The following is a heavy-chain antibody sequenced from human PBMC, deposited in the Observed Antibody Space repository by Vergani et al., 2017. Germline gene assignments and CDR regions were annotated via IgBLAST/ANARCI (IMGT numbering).Heavy chain of an antibody. CDR1: GGSISSGDYY. J-gene: IGHJ6*02. V-gene: IGHV4-30-4*08. D-gene: IGHD3-10*01. Sequence: QVQLQESGPGLVKPSQTLSLTCTVSGGSISSGDYYWSWIRQPPGKGLEWIGYIYYSGSTYYNPSLKSRVTISVDTSKNQFSLKLSSVTAADTAVYYCARGGYGSGRDYYYYGMYVWGQGTTVTVSS. CDR2: IYYSGST. CDR3: ARGGYGSGRDYYYYGMYV.